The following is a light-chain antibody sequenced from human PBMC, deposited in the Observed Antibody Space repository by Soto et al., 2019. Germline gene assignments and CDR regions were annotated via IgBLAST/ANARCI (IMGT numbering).Light chain of an antibody. CDR1: SSDVGGYKY. CDR3: ASYTTSNTPWV. V-gene: IGLV2-14*03. J-gene: IGLJ3*02. Sequence: QSALTQPASVSESPGQSITISCTGTSSDVGGYKYVSWYQQHPGKAPKLMIYDVSYRPSGVPNRFSGSKSGNTASLTISGLQLEDEADYYCASYTTSNTPWVFGGGTKLTVL. CDR2: DVS.